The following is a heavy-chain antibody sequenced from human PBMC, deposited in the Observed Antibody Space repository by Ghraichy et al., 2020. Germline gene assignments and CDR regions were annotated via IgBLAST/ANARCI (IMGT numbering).Heavy chain of an antibody. CDR1: GFTFSSYA. CDR3: AKEHNNFGSSGP. V-gene: IGHV3-23*01. D-gene: IGHD3-22*01. J-gene: IGHJ4*02. Sequence: GGSLRLSCATSGFTFSSYAMRWFRQAPGKGPEWVSAIGGAGGATFYADSVKGRFTISRDNSKNTLYLQMSSLGAEDTALYYCAKEHNNFGSSGPWGQGTLVTVSS. CDR2: IGGAGGAT.